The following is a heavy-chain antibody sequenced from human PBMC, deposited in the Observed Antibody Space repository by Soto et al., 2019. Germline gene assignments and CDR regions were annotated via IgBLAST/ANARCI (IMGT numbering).Heavy chain of an antibody. D-gene: IGHD6-6*01. CDR2: ISYDGSNK. Sequence: GGSLRLSCAASGFTFSSYAMHWVRQAPGKGLEWVAVISYDGSNKYYADSVKGRFTISRDNSKNTLYLQMNSLRAEDTAVYYCARAIAARGVVGYYFDYWGQGTLVTVSS. J-gene: IGHJ4*02. CDR3: ARAIAARGVVGYYFDY. V-gene: IGHV3-30-3*01. CDR1: GFTFSSYA.